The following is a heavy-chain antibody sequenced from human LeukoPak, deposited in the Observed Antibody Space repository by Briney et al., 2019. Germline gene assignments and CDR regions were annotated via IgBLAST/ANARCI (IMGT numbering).Heavy chain of an antibody. Sequence: SETLSLTCTVSGDSISNYYWSWIRQPPGKGLEWLGYIYYTGSTNHNPSLKSRVTISVDTSKNQFSLKLSSVTAADTAVYYCARELPYCGADCSDDAFDIWGQGTMATVSS. CDR3: ARELPYCGADCSDDAFDI. J-gene: IGHJ3*02. D-gene: IGHD2-21*02. V-gene: IGHV4-59*01. CDR2: IYYTGST. CDR1: GDSISNYY.